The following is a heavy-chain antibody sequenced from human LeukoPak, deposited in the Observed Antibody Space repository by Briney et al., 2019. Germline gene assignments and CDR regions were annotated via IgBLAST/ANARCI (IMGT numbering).Heavy chain of an antibody. D-gene: IGHD3-22*01. CDR2: IDHSGST. J-gene: IGHJ6*03. CDR1: GGSFSGYY. CDR3: ARGGRGGYYYYYYYYMDV. V-gene: IGHV4-34*01. Sequence: SDTLSLTCAVYGGSFSGYYWSWIRHPPGTGLEWSGEIDHSGSTNYNPSLKSRVTISVDTSKNQFSLKLSSVTAADTAVYYCARGGRGGYYYYYYYYMDVWGKGTTVTVSS.